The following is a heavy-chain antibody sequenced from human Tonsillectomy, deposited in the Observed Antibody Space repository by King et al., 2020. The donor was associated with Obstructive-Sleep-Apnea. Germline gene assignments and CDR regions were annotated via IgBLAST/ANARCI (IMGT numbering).Heavy chain of an antibody. J-gene: IGHJ3*02. CDR1: GFIFDDYA. CDR3: AKGQRDILTGHVFDI. D-gene: IGHD3-9*01. V-gene: IGHV3-9*01. CDR2: TTWNSGSI. Sequence: VQLVESGGGLVQPGRSLRLSCAASGFIFDDYAMHWVRQAPGKGLEWVSGTTWNSGSIGYADSVKGRFTISRDNAKKSLYLQMNSLRAEETALYYCAKGQRDILTGHVFDIWGQGTMVTVSS.